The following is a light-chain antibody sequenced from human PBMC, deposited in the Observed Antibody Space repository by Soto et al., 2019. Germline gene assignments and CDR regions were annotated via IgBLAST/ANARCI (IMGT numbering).Light chain of an antibody. CDR3: QQHDSFSIT. CDR1: ESISRW. J-gene: IGKJ5*01. Sequence: DIQMTQSPSTLSASVGDRVTITCRASESISRWVAWYQQIPGKAPKLLSYKASSLESGVPSRVSGIGSGTEFTLTINSLQADDFATYYCQQHDSFSITFGQGTRLEIK. CDR2: KAS. V-gene: IGKV1-5*03.